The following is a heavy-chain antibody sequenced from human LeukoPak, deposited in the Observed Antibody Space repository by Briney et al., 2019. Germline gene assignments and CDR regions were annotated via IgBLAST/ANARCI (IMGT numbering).Heavy chain of an antibody. CDR2: ISYDGSKK. D-gene: IGHD1-26*01. J-gene: IGHJ4*02. Sequence: GGSLRLSCAASGFTFSSYGMHWVRQAPGKGLEWVTVISYDGSKKYYGDSVKGRFTISRDNSKNTLYLQMNSLRAEDTAVYYCARRYSGSYYAGPSSFDYWGQGTLVTVSS. CDR3: ARRYSGSYYAGPSSFDY. CDR1: GFTFSSYG. V-gene: IGHV3-30*03.